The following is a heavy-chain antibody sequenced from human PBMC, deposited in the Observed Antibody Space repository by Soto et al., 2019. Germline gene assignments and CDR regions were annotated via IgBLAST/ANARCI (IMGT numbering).Heavy chain of an antibody. D-gene: IGHD2-15*01. CDR3: ARALLPTPNYFDY. CDR2: IKQDGSEK. J-gene: IGHJ4*02. CDR1: GFTFSSYW. Sequence: GGSLRLSCAASGFTFSSYWMSWVRQAPGKGLEWVANIKQDGSEKYYVDSVKGRFTISRDNAKNSLYLQMNSLRAEDTAVYYCARALLPTPNYFDYWGQGTLVTVSS. V-gene: IGHV3-7*01.